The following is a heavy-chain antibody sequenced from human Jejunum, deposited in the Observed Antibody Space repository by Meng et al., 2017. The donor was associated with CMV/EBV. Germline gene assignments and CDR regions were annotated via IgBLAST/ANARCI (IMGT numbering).Heavy chain of an antibody. D-gene: IGHD4-11*01. CDR3: ARDMGYTVTAPFDY. J-gene: IGHJ4*02. CDR1: GFSFTRHA. V-gene: IGHV3-23*01. CDR2: ISGSGPAT. Sequence: GFSFTRHAMSWVRQTPGKRREWVAGISGSGPATYYADSVKGRFTISRDNSHNTLFLQMNGLRGDDTAVYYCARDMGYTVTAPFDYWGQGSVVTVSS.